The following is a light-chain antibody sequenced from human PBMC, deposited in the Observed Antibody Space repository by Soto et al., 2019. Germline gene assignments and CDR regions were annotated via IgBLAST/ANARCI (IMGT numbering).Light chain of an antibody. V-gene: IGKV1-39*01. CDR3: QQSYSTPLP. J-gene: IGKJ1*01. Sequence: DIQMTQSPSSLSASVGDRVTITCRASQSISSYLNWYQQKPGKAPKLLIYAASSLQSGVPSRFSGSGSGTDFTLTISILQPEDFATYYCQQSYSTPLPFGQGTKVDIK. CDR1: QSISSY. CDR2: AAS.